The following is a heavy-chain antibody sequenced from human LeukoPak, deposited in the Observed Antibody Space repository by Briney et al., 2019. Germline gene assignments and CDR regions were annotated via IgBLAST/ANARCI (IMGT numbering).Heavy chain of an antibody. V-gene: IGHV3-21*01. CDR2: ISSSSSYI. CDR1: GFTFSSYS. J-gene: IGHJ4*02. D-gene: IGHD5-24*01. Sequence: GGSLRLSCAASGFTFSSYSMNWVRQAPGKGLEWVSSISSSSSYIYYADSVKGRFTISRDNAKNSLYLQINTLRAEDTAVSYCARGAYKPFDYWGQGTLVTVSS. CDR3: ARGAYKPFDY.